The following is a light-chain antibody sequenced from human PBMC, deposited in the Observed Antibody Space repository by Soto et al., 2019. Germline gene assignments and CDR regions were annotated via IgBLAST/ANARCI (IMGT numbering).Light chain of an antibody. J-gene: IGKJ5*01. CDR1: QSISNN. CDR2: ATS. Sequence: DIHMTQSPSSLSASVGDRVTITCRASQSISNNLNWYQQQLGKAPRLLIYATSRLQSGVPSRFSGSGSGTDFTLTISSLQPEDFAVFYCQQYGTSEIIFGQGTRLEI. CDR3: QQYGTSEII. V-gene: IGKV1-39*01.